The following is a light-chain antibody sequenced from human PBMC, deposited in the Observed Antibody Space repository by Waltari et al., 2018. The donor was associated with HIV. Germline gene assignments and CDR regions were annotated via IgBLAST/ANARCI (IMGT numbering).Light chain of an antibody. J-gene: IGKJ2*01. CDR2: SAS. V-gene: IGKV1-39*01. CDR1: QSIDTY. CDR3: QQSYSTPFT. Sequence: DIQMTQSPSSLSASVGDRVTITCRASQSIDTYLHWYQQKPGKAPKLLMYSASSLQSGVPSRFSGSGSGTDFTLTISSLQPEDCATYYCQQSYSTPFTFGLGTRLEIK.